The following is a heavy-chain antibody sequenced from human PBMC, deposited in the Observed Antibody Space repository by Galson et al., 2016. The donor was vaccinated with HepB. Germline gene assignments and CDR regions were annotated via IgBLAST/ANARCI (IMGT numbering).Heavy chain of an antibody. D-gene: IGHD3-10*01. CDR1: GLIFSRYW. CDR2: INQDGSEI. CDR3: AKWDFGCDL. J-gene: IGHJ3*01. V-gene: IGHV3-7*01. Sequence: SLRLSCAVSGLIFSRYWMNWVRQAPGKGLEWVANINQDGSEIHYADSVRGRFTISRDNAQNSLYLRMNSLRVEDTAVYYCAKWDFGCDLWGQGTVVTVSS.